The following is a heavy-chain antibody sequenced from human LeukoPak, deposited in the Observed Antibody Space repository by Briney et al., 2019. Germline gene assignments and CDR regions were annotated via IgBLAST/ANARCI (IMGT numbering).Heavy chain of an antibody. CDR3: ASRTYYYDSSGYYYDAFDI. CDR2: ISNNGGST. CDR1: AFTFSTYV. D-gene: IGHD3-22*01. Sequence: GGSLRLSCAASAFTFSTYVMHWVRQAPGKGLECVSAISNNGGSTYYANSVKGRFTISRDNSKNILYLQMGILRAEDTAVYYCASRTYYYDSSGYYYDAFDIWGQGTMVTVSS. J-gene: IGHJ3*02. V-gene: IGHV3-64*01.